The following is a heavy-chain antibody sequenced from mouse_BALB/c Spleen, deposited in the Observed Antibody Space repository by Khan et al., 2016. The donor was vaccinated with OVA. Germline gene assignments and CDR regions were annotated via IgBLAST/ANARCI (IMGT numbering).Heavy chain of an antibody. CDR1: DFNIKDYY. D-gene: IGHD2-3*01. CDR3: PRSILLYVDY. J-gene: IGHJ2*01. Sequence: VQLQQSGAELVRPGALVKLSCKASDFNIKDYYIHWVKQRPEQGLEWIGWIDPENGNTIYDPKFQGKASITADTSSNTAYLQLSSLTSEDTAVYYCPRSILLYVDYWGQGTTLTVSS. V-gene: IGHV14-1*02. CDR2: IDPENGNT.